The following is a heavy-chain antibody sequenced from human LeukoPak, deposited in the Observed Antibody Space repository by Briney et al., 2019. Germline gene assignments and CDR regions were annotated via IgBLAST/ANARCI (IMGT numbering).Heavy chain of an antibody. CDR3: AKDTGDYYYYYMDV. D-gene: IGHD7-27*01. J-gene: IGHJ6*03. CDR1: GFTFSSYA. V-gene: IGHV3-30-3*01. CDR2: ISYDGSNK. Sequence: GGSLRLSCAASGFTFSSYAMHWVRQAPGKGLEWVAVISYDGSNKYYADSVKGRFTISRDNSKNTLYLQMNSLRAEDTAVYYCAKDTGDYYYYYMDVWGKGTTVTVSS.